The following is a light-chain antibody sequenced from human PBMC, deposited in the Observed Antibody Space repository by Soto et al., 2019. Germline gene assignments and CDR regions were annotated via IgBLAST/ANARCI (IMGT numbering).Light chain of an antibody. J-gene: IGLJ1*01. Sequence: QSVLTQPPSVSGAPGQRVTISCTGSSSNIGAGYDVHWYQQLPGTAPKLLIYGNSNRPSGVPDRFSGSKSGTSASLAITGLQAEDEADYYCQSYDSSLSGFWVFGTGTKVTVL. CDR2: GNS. CDR3: QSYDSSLSGFWV. CDR1: SSNIGAGYD. V-gene: IGLV1-40*01.